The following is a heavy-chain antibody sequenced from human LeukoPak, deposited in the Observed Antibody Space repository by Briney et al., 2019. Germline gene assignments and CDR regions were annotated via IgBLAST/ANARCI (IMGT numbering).Heavy chain of an antibody. D-gene: IGHD5-12*01. CDR2: IYDSGST. J-gene: IGHJ4*02. CDR3: ARHAESGYDRFDH. CDR1: GGSISSYY. Sequence: PSEPLSLTCSVSGGSISSYYWSWIRQPPGKGLEWIGYIYDSGSTNYKSPLKSRVTMSGDTSKNQFSLKLSSVTAADTAVYYCARHAESGYDRFDHWGQGTLVTVSS. V-gene: IGHV4-59*08.